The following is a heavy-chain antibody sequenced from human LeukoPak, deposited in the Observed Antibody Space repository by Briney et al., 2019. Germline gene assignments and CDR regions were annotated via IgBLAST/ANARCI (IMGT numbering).Heavy chain of an antibody. J-gene: IGHJ4*02. CDR3: ARGAPRNYDFWSGPFDY. D-gene: IGHD3-3*01. CDR1: GFTFSDYA. V-gene: IGHV3-30-3*01. Sequence: PGGSLRLSCAASGFTFSDYAMHWVRQAPGKGLEWVAVISYDGSNECYADSVKGGFTISRDNSKNTLYLQMNSLRGEDTAVYYCARGAPRNYDFWSGPFDYWGQGSLVTVSS. CDR2: ISYDGSNE.